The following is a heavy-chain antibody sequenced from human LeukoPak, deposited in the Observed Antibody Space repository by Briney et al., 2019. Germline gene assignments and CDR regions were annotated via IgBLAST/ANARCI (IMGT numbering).Heavy chain of an antibody. V-gene: IGHV3-33*01. Sequence: GGSLSLSCAVSGFIFSDYGFHWVRQAPGKGLEWVAVTRFDGSIKQYADSVKGRFTISRDDSKNNLYLQMNFLKSEDTAVYYCARWGGTRQYYFDYWGQGTLVTVSS. CDR2: TRFDGSIK. D-gene: IGHD1-1*01. CDR1: GFIFSDYG. J-gene: IGHJ4*02. CDR3: ARWGGTRQYYFDY.